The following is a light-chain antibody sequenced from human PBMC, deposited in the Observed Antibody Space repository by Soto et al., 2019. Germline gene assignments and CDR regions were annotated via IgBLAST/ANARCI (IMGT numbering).Light chain of an antibody. CDR1: QSVFTS. CDR3: QQRNSWPLT. CDR2: DTS. J-gene: IGKJ4*01. V-gene: IGKV3-11*01. Sequence: EVVLTQPPATLSLSPGERATLSCRASQSVFTSLAWFQQKPGQAPKLLISDTSNRARGIPARFSGSGSGTDFTLTISSLEPEDFAVYYCQQRNSWPLTFGGGTKVDIK.